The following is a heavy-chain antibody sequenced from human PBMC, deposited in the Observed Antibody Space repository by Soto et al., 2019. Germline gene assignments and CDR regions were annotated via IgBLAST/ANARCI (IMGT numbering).Heavy chain of an antibody. D-gene: IGHD3-10*01. CDR1: GYSFTSYW. Sequence: GESLKISCKGSGYSFTSYWIGWVRQMPGKGLEWMGIIYPGDSDTRYSPSFQGQVTISADKSISTAYLQWSSLKASDTAMYYCAITLMYYYGSGSPYYFEYWGQGTLVTVS. J-gene: IGHJ4*02. V-gene: IGHV5-51*01. CDR2: IYPGDSDT. CDR3: AITLMYYYGSGSPYYFEY.